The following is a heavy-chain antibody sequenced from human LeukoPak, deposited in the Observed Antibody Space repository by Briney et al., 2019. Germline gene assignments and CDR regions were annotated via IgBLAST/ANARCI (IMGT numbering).Heavy chain of an antibody. CDR1: GLTFSSYA. Sequence: GGSLRLSCAASGLTFSSYAMSWVRQAPGKGLEWVSTISGSGGSTYYADSVKGRFTISRDNSKNTLYLQMNSLRAEDTAVYYCAKDPVYYDSSGPDYWGQGTLVTVSS. D-gene: IGHD3-22*01. CDR3: AKDPVYYDSSGPDY. J-gene: IGHJ4*02. V-gene: IGHV3-23*01. CDR2: ISGSGGST.